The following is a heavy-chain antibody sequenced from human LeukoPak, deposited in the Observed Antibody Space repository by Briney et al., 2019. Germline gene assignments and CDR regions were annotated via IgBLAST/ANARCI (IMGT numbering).Heavy chain of an antibody. V-gene: IGHV3-7*01. CDR2: IKQDGSEK. CDR1: GFTFSSYW. CDR3: AKSIGYSTEESGDY. J-gene: IGHJ4*02. Sequence: PGGSLRLSCAASGFTFSSYWMSWVRQAPGKGLEWVANIKQDGSEKYYVDSVKGRFTISRDNAKNSLYLQMNSLRAEDTAVYYCAKSIGYSTEESGDYWGQGTLVTVSS. D-gene: IGHD6-13*01.